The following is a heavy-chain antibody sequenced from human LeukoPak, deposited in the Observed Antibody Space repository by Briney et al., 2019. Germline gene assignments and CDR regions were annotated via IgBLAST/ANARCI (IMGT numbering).Heavy chain of an antibody. CDR1: GGSISSYY. V-gene: IGHV4-59*01. CDR2: FYHSGGT. Sequence: SETLSLTCTVSGGSISSYYLSWMRQLPGKGLEWIGYFYHSGGTNYNPSLQGRVTMSIDTSKNQFSLKLTSVTTADTAVYYCARSVSSSRFSLRKYWGQGTLVTVSS. D-gene: IGHD6-13*01. CDR3: ARSVSSSRFSLRKY. J-gene: IGHJ4*02.